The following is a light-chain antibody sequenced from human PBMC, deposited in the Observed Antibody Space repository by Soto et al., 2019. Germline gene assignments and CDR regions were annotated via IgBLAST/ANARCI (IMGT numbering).Light chain of an antibody. CDR3: QQRSDWPS. V-gene: IGKV3D-20*02. Sequence: EIVLTQSPGTLSLSPGERATLSCRASQSVSSSYLAWYQQKPGQAPRLLIDGASSRATGVPDRFSASGSGTEFTLTNSSLQSEDFAVYYCQQRSDWPSFGQGTRLEIK. CDR1: QSVSSSY. CDR2: GAS. J-gene: IGKJ5*01.